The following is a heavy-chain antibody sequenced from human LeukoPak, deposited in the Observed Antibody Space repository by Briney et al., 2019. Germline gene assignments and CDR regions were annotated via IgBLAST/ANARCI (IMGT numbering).Heavy chain of an antibody. J-gene: IGHJ5*02. CDR1: GGSISTITYY. CDR3: ARGRPYCSGGSCYPRALSNWFDP. D-gene: IGHD2-15*01. Sequence: KASETLSLTCTVSGGSISTITYYWGWIRQPPGKGLEWVGHMYYRGNTFYNPSLKSRVTISVDTSKNQFSLKLSSVTAADTAVYYCARGRPYCSGGSCYPRALSNWFDPWGQGTLVTVSS. CDR2: MYYRGNT. V-gene: IGHV4-39*07.